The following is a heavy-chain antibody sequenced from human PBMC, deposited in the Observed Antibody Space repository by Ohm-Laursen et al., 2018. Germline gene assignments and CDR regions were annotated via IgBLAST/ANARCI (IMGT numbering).Heavy chain of an antibody. V-gene: IGHV3-9*01. Sequence: SLRLSCSATGFTFDDYAMHWVRQAPGKGLEWVAGISWNKKRIGYVDSVKGRFTMSRENTKKSLYLQMNSLRAEDTAVYYCARTWSWGWLQSQYYFDYWGQGTLVTVSS. CDR3: ARTWSWGWLQSQYYFDY. CDR1: GFTFDDYA. D-gene: IGHD5-24*01. CDR2: ISWNKKRI. J-gene: IGHJ4*02.